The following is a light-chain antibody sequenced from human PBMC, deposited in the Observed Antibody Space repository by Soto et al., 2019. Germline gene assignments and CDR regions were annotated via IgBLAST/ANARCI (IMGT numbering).Light chain of an antibody. V-gene: IGKV3-11*01. CDR3: QQRSKWPGALT. Sequence: EIVLTQSPATLSLSPGERATLSCRASQSISGYLAWYQQKPGQAPRLLIYDASNRATGIPARFSGSGSGTDFPLTISSLEPEDFAVYYCQQRSKWPGALTFGGGTKVEIK. CDR2: DAS. CDR1: QSISGY. J-gene: IGKJ4*01.